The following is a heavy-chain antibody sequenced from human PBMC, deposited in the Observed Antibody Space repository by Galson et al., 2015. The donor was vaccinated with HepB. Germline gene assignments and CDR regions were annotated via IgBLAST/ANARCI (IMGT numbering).Heavy chain of an antibody. D-gene: IGHD3-10*01. CDR3: ARGRMVRGLSLRYDAVDI. CDR1: GFTVSSNY. J-gene: IGHJ3*02. CDR2: IYSGTST. V-gene: IGHV3-53*04. Sequence: SLRLSCAASGFTVSSNYMSWVRQAPGKGLEWVSIIYSGTSTYYADSVRGRFTISRHNSKNTLYLQMNSLSAEDTAVYYCARGRMVRGLSLRYDAVDIWGQGTMVTVSS.